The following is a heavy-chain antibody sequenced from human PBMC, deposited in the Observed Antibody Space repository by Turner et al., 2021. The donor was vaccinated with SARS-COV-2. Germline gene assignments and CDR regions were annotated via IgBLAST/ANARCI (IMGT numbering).Heavy chain of an antibody. CDR2: ISYDGSYK. D-gene: IGHD6-13*01. CDR3: ARARNYSSSWYGVDVPFDP. J-gene: IGHJ5*02. V-gene: IGHV3-30-3*01. Sequence: QVQLVESGGGVVQHGRSLRLSCAASAFTFSSYSMHWVRQAPGKGLEWVAVISYDGSYKYYADSVKGRFTISRDNSKNTLYLQMNSLRAEDTAVYYCARARNYSSSWYGVDVPFDPWGQGTLVTVSS. CDR1: AFTFSSYS.